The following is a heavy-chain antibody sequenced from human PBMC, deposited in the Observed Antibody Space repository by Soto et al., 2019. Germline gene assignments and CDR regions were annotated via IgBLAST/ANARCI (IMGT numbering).Heavy chain of an antibody. CDR3: ARVRLAAAGTARGGLFDY. CDR1: GGSISSYS. CDR2: IYYSGST. D-gene: IGHD6-13*01. V-gene: IGHV4-59*01. Sequence: SETLSLTCTVSGGSISSYSWSWIRQPPGKGLEWIGYIYYSGSTNYNPSLKSRVTISVDTSKNQFSLKLSSVTAADTAVYYCARVRLAAAGTARGGLFDYWGQGTLVTVSS. J-gene: IGHJ4*02.